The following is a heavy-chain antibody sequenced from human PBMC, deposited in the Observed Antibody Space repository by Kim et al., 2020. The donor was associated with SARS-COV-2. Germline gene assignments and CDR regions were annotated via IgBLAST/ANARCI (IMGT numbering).Heavy chain of an antibody. D-gene: IGHD1-26*01. CDR3: ARELWELPLEYYGMDV. J-gene: IGHJ6*02. CDR1: GFTFSSYA. CDR2: ISYDGSNK. V-gene: IGHV3-30-3*01. Sequence: GGSLRLSCAASGFTFSSYAMHWVRQAPGKGLEWVAVISYDGSNKYYADSVKGRFTISRDNSKNTLYLQMNSLRAEDTAVYYCARELWELPLEYYGMDVWGQGTTVTVSS.